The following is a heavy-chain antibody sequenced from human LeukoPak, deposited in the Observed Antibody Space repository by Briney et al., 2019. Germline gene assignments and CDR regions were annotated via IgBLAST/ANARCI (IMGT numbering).Heavy chain of an antibody. V-gene: IGHV4-59*01. Sequence: PETLSLTCSVSGDSIGSYHWSWIRQPPGKGLEWIGHVHYTWNTKYNPSLTGRVSISLDRSKNQFALSLSSLTAADTAVYYCARVASKGGMDVWGQGTTVIVSS. CDR2: VHYTWNT. CDR3: ARVASKGGMDV. J-gene: IGHJ6*02. D-gene: IGHD5/OR15-5a*01. CDR1: GDSIGSYH.